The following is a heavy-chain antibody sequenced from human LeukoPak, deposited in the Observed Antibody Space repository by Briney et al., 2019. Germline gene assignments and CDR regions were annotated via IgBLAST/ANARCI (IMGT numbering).Heavy chain of an antibody. CDR2: ISSSSSYI. V-gene: IGHV3-21*01. D-gene: IGHD2-21*02. CDR3: ARGPRDSRFRMDV. J-gene: IGHJ6*02. CDR1: GFTFSSYS. Sequence: PGGFLRLSCAASGFTFSSYSMNWVRQAPGKGLEWVSSISSSSSYIYYADSVKGRFTISRDNAKNSLYLQMNSLRAEDTAVYYCARGPRDSRFRMDVWGQGTTVTVSS.